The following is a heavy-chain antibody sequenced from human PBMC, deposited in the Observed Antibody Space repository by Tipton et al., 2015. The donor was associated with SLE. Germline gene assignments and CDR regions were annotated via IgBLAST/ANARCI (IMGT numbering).Heavy chain of an antibody. J-gene: IGHJ4*02. V-gene: IGHV4-61*02. CDR3: ARGYDIRGYMGRGFDY. Sequence: LRLSCTVSGGSISSGSYYWSWIRQPAGRGLEWIGRVFADGATNYSPSLKSRVSIPADTSKNQFSLKLTSVTAADTAVYYCARGYDIRGYMGRGFDYWGQGTLVTVSS. CDR1: GGSISSGSYY. CDR2: VFADGAT. D-gene: IGHD3-22*01.